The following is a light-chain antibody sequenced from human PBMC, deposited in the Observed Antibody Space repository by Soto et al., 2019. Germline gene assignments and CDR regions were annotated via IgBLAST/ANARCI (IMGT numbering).Light chain of an antibody. Sequence: QSALTQPASVSGSPGQSITIFCTGTSSDVGGYNYVSWYQQHPGKAPKLMIYEVSNRPSGVSNRFSGSKSGNTASLTISGLQAEDEADYYCSSYTSSRGLFGGGTKLTVL. CDR2: EVS. CDR1: SSDVGGYNY. CDR3: SSYTSSRGL. J-gene: IGLJ3*02. V-gene: IGLV2-14*01.